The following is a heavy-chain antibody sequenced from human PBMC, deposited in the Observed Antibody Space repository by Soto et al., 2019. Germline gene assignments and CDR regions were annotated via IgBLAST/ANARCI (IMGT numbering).Heavy chain of an antibody. Sequence: GGSLRLSWAASGFTFSSYAMIWVRQAPGKGLEWVSSIGYSGDSTYYADSVKGRFTISRDNSKNTLYLEMSSLRAEDTAVYFCVKDMVRGVTPYYFDSWGQGALVTVSS. CDR1: GFTFSSYA. CDR3: VKDMVRGVTPYYFDS. V-gene: IGHV3-23*01. CDR2: IGYSGDST. D-gene: IGHD3-10*01. J-gene: IGHJ4*02.